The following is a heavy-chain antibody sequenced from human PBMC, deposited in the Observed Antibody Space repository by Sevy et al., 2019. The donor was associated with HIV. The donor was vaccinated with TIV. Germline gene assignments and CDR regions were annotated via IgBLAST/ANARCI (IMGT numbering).Heavy chain of an antibody. J-gene: IGHJ4*02. D-gene: IGHD5-18*01. CDR3: TRLQPWLSPSFDS. Sequence: SETLSLTCFVSGGSMRSSHYWAWIRQPPGKGLEWVGSIYNGGNTYYHPSLKTGVTISVDTSKNQFSLRLNSVTAADTAIYYCTRLQPWLSPSFDSWGKGALVSVSS. CDR1: GGSMRSSHY. V-gene: IGHV4-39*01. CDR2: IYNGGNT.